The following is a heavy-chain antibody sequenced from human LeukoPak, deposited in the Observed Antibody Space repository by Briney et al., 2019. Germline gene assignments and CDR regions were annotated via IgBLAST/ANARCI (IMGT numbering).Heavy chain of an antibody. D-gene: IGHD6-13*01. J-gene: IGHJ3*02. CDR2: INHSGST. CDR3: ARPDSSSWYRDPAAFDI. CDR1: GGSFSGYY. V-gene: IGHV4-34*01. Sequence: SETLSLTCAVYGGSFSGYYWSWIRQPPGKGLEWIGEINHSGSTNYNPSLKSRVTISVDTSKNQFSLKLSSVTAADTAVYYCARPDSSSWYRDPAAFDIWGQGTMVTVSS.